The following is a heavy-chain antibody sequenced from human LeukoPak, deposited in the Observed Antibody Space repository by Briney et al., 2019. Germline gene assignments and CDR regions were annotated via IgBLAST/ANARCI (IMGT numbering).Heavy chain of an antibody. Sequence: ASVKVSCKASGGTFSSYAISWVRQAPGQGLEWMGRIIPIFGTANYAQKFQGRVTITTDESTSTAYMELSSLRSEDTAVYYCARSRLVGAIQGVLNNSGQETLCT. CDR2: IIPIFGTA. CDR3: ARSRLVGAIQGVLNN. D-gene: IGHD1-26*01. V-gene: IGHV1-69*05. CDR1: GGTFSSYA. J-gene: IGHJ4*02.